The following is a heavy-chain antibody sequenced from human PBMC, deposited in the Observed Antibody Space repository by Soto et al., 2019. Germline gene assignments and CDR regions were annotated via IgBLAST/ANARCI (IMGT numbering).Heavy chain of an antibody. J-gene: IGHJ4*02. V-gene: IGHV4-59*11. CDR2: ISYSGST. CDR3: ARADPDASVGY. D-gene: IGHD3-16*01. CDR1: GGSMSSHY. Sequence: PSETLSLTCTVSGGSMSSHYWTWLRQPPGKGLEWIGYISYSGSTYYNPSLKSRVTISADTSRNQFSLKLSSVIAADTAVYYCARADPDASVGYWGQGTQVTV.